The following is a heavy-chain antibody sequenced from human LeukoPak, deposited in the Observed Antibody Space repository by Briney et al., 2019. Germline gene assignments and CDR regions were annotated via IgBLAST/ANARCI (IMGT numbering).Heavy chain of an antibody. CDR1: GGSFSGYY. D-gene: IGHD3-22*01. V-gene: IGHV4-34*01. Sequence: SETLSLTCAVYGGSFSGYYWSWIRQPPGKGLEWIGEINHSGSTNYNLSLKSRVTISVDTSKNQFSLKLSSVTAADTAVYYCARSSTTYYYDSSGYYYVRQGLPRGFDYWGQGTLVTVSS. CDR2: INHSGST. J-gene: IGHJ4*02. CDR3: ARSSTTYYYDSSGYYYVRQGLPRGFDY.